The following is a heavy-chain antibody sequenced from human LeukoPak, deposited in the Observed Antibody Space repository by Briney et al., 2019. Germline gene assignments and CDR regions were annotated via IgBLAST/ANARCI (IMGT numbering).Heavy chain of an antibody. Sequence: SETLSLTCTVSGGSISSSGYYWGWIRQPPGKGLEWVGNMYYSGGTYYNPSLKSRVTISVDTPKNQFSLKLSSVTAADTAVYYCARIRGANWGFIDYWGQGTLVTVSA. V-gene: IGHV4-39*01. J-gene: IGHJ4*02. CDR1: GGSISSSGYY. D-gene: IGHD7-27*01. CDR2: MYYSGGT. CDR3: ARIRGANWGFIDY.